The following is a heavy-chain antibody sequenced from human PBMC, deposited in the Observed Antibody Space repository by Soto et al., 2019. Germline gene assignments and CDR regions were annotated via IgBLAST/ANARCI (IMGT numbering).Heavy chain of an antibody. CDR2: ISAYNGNT. V-gene: IGHV1-18*04. CDR3: ASSSIPGGYYYGMDV. J-gene: IGHJ6*02. D-gene: IGHD6-19*01. CDR1: GYTFTSYG. Sequence: QVQLVQSGAEVKKPGASVKVSCKASGYTFTSYGISWVRQAPGQGLEWMAWISAYNGNTNYAQKLQGRVTMTTDTSTSTAYMELRSLRSDDTAVYYCASSSIPGGYYYGMDVWGQGTTVTVSS.